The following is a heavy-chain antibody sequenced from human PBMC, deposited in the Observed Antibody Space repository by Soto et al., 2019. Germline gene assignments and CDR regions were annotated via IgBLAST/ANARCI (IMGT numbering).Heavy chain of an antibody. J-gene: IGHJ6*02. CDR3: AKDRGRGSPVSGGMDV. CDR2: ISRTSNHI. V-gene: IGHV3-21*01. D-gene: IGHD3-10*01. Sequence: GGSLRLSCAASGFTFSNYTLNWVRQAPGKGLEWVSIISRTSNHIYYADSVKGRFTVSRDNAGNSLYLQMNSLRAEDTAVYYCAKDRGRGSPVSGGMDVWGQGTTVTVSS. CDR1: GFTFSNYT.